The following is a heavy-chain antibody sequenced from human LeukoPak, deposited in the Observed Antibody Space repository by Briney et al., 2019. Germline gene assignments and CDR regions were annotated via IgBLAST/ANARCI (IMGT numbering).Heavy chain of an antibody. D-gene: IGHD1-20*01. CDR3: ARRGMTGTPHAFDV. CDR2: IYYSGST. V-gene: IGHV4-59*08. Sequence: SETLSLTCIVSGGSISSYYWSWIRQPPGKGLEWIGYIYYSGSTYYNPSLKSRVSISVDTSKNQFSLRLSSMTAADTAVYYCARRGMTGTPHAFDVWGQGTIVTVSS. J-gene: IGHJ3*01. CDR1: GGSISSYY.